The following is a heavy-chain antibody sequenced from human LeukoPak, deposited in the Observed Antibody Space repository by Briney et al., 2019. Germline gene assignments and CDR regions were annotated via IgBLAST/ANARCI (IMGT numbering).Heavy chain of an antibody. J-gene: IGHJ6*02. CDR2: IRGKVSSYAT. D-gene: IGHD5-18*01. Sequence: GGSLRLSCAASGFTFSGSAMHWVRQASGKGLEWVGRIRGKVSSYATAYAASVKGRFTISRDDSKNTASLQMNSLKTEDTAVYYCARDVDAAMRYGMDVWGQGTTVTVSS. V-gene: IGHV3-73*01. CDR3: ARDVDAAMRYGMDV. CDR1: GFTFSGSA.